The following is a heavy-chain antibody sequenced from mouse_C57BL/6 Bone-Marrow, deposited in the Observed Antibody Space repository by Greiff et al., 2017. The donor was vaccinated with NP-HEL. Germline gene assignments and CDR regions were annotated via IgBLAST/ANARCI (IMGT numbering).Heavy chain of an antibody. CDR3: AEIGITVKDWYFDV. J-gene: IGHJ1*03. V-gene: IGHV2-3*01. CDR2: IWGDGST. Sequence: VKVVESGPGLVAPSQSLSITCTVSGFSLTSYGVSWVRQPPGKGLEWLGVIWGDGSTNYHSALISRLSISKDNSKSQVFLKLNSLQTDDTATYYSAEIGITVKDWYFDVWGTGTTVTVSS. D-gene: IGHD2-4*01. CDR1: GFSLTSYG.